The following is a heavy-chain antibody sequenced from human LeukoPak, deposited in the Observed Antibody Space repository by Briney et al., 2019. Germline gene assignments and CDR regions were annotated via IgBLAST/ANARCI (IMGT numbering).Heavy chain of an antibody. Sequence: ASVKVYCKASGYTFSSYGITRVRPAPGQGPERIGWISAYNCNTNYAQKSQDRVTMTTDTYTSTAYMELRRLRADHTAVYHCAREEPVWGSYRDVDYWGQGTLVTVSS. CDR1: GYTFSSYG. CDR3: AREEPVWGSYRDVDY. D-gene: IGHD3-16*02. CDR2: ISAYNCNT. J-gene: IGHJ4*02. V-gene: IGHV1-18*01.